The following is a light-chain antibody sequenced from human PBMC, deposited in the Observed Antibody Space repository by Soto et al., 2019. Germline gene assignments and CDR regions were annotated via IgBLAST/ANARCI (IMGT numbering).Light chain of an antibody. CDR2: DAS. V-gene: IGKV3-11*01. Sequence: EIVLTQSPATLSLSPGERATLSCRASQSISSYLAWYQQKPGQAPRLLIYDASNRATGIPARFSGSGSGTDFTLTISCLQPEDFAIYYCQQRFKWPLTFGGGTKVEI. CDR1: QSISSY. J-gene: IGKJ4*01. CDR3: QQRFKWPLT.